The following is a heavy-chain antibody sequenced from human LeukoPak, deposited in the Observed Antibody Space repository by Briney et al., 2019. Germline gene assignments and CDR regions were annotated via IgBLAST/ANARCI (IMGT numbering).Heavy chain of an antibody. Sequence: ASETLSLTCAVYGGSFSGYYWNWIRQPPGKGLEWIGEIYHSGSTNYNPSLKSRVTISVDTSKNEFSLNLSSVTAADTAVYYCARVSYSSYYGYHYYMDVWGKGTTVTVSS. CDR2: IYHSGST. CDR1: GGSFSGYY. V-gene: IGHV4-34*01. J-gene: IGHJ6*03. D-gene: IGHD4-11*01. CDR3: ARVSYSSYYGYHYYMDV.